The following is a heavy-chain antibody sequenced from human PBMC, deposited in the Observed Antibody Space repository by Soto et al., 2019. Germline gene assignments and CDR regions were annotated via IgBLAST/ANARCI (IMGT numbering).Heavy chain of an antibody. CDR2: INAGNGDT. CDR1: GYTFTSYG. J-gene: IGHJ6*02. V-gene: IGHV1-3*01. D-gene: IGHD3-3*01. CDR3: ARAWKIEKFGVISMSKGLDV. Sequence: GASVKVSCKASGYTFTSYGIHWVRQAPGQRLEWMGWINAGNGDTKYSQKFQDRVTITRDTSASTAYMELNSLRAEDTAVYFCARAWKIEKFGVISMSKGLDVWDQGTTVTVSS.